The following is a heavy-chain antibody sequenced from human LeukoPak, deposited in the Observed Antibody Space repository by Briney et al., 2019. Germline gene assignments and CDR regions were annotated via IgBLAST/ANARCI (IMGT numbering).Heavy chain of an antibody. CDR2: ISYDGKNE. CDR3: ARAATGSFDY. Sequence: GRSLRLSCAGSGFTFSPYAMHWVRQAPGKGLVWVALISYDGKNEWYAVSVKGRFTISRDNSKNKLYLQMNSLRVDDTAIYYCARAATGSFDYWGQGTLVTVSS. CDR1: GFTFSPYA. J-gene: IGHJ4*02. D-gene: IGHD6-13*01. V-gene: IGHV3-30*04.